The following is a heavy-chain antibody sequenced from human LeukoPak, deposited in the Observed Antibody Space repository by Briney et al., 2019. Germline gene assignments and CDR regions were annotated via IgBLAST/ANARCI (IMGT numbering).Heavy chain of an antibody. CDR1: GFTVSSNY. CDR2: IYSGGTT. D-gene: IGHD3-10*01. CDR3: AINYYGSGSYYHY. J-gene: IGHJ4*02. V-gene: IGHV3-53*01. Sequence: GGSLRLSCAASGFTVSSNYMSWVRQAPGKGLEWVSVIYSGGTTSYADSVKGRFTISRDNSKNTLYLQMNSLRAEDTAVYYCAINYYGSGSYYHYWGQGTLVTVSS.